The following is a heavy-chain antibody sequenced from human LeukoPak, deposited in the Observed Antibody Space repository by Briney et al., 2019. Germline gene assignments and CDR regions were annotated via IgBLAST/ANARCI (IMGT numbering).Heavy chain of an antibody. V-gene: IGHV3-64*01. CDR2: ISSNGGST. Sequence: GGSLRLSCAASGFTFSNYAMHWVRQAPGKGLEYVSAISSNGGSTYYANSVKGRFTISRDNSKNTLYLQMGSLRAEDMAVYYCARGEARWLQPLDYWGQGTLVTVSS. CDR1: GFTFSNYA. D-gene: IGHD5-24*01. CDR3: ARGEARWLQPLDY. J-gene: IGHJ4*02.